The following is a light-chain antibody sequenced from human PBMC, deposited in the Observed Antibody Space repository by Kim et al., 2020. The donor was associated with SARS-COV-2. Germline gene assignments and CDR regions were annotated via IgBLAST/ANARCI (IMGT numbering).Light chain of an antibody. CDR1: SGHSSYA. J-gene: IGLJ3*02. CDR3: QTWDSGLWV. Sequence: ASVKLTCTLSSGHSSYAIAWHQQQPEKGPRYLMKLDSDDSHTKGDGIPDRFSGSTSGAERYLTISSLQSEDEADYYCQTWDSGLWVFGGGTQLTVL. V-gene: IGLV4-69*01. CDR2: LDSDDSH.